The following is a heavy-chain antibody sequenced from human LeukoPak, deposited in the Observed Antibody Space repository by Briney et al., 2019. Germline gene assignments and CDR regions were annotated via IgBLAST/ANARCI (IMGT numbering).Heavy chain of an antibody. Sequence: KPSATLSLTCTVSGGSISSYYWSWIRKTPGKGLEWIGYIYYSGSTNYNPSLKSRVTISVDTSKNQFSLKLSSVTAADTAVYFCARHGASGSYLYYFDYWGQGTLVTVSS. CDR1: GGSISSYY. D-gene: IGHD1-26*01. CDR3: ARHGASGSYLYYFDY. J-gene: IGHJ4*02. V-gene: IGHV4-59*08. CDR2: IYYSGST.